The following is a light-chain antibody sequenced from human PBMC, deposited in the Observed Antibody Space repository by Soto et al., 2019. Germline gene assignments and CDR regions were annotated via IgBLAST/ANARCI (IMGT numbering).Light chain of an antibody. CDR3: QSYDSSLSGSV. CDR1: SSHIGAGYD. V-gene: IGLV1-40*01. CDR2: GNS. J-gene: IGLJ3*02. Sequence: QSVLTQPPSVSGAPGQRVTISCTGSSSHIGAGYDEHWYQQLPGTAPKLLIYGNSNRPSGVPDRFSGSKSGTSASLAITGLQAEDEADYYCQSYDSSLSGSVFGGGTKLTVL.